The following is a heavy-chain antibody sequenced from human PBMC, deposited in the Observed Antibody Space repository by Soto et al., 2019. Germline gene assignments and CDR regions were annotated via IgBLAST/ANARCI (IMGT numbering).Heavy chain of an antibody. CDR3: ASATAVVATFDF. V-gene: IGHV3-21*01. D-gene: IGHD2-15*01. Sequence: EVQLVESGGGLVKPGGSLTLSCAASGFAFRSYNMNWVRQAPGKGLEWVASISSGSSNIYYADSVKGRFTISRDNAKNSLFLQMVSLRSEDSAVYSCASATAVVATFDFWGQGTLVTVSS. CDR2: ISSGSSNI. CDR1: GFAFRSYN. J-gene: IGHJ4*02.